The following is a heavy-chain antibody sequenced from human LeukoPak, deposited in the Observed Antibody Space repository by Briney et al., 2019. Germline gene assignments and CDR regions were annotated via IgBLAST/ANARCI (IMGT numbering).Heavy chain of an antibody. CDR2: IIPIFGTA. D-gene: IGHD3-3*01. CDR1: GYTFTSYG. V-gene: IGHV1-69*13. CDR3: ASRFQRFLEWSNVYFQH. J-gene: IGHJ1*01. Sequence: SVKVSCKASGYTFTSYGISWVRQAPGQGLEWMGGIIPIFGTANYAQKFQGRVTITADESTSTAYMELSSLRSEDTAVYYCASRFQRFLEWSNVYFQHWGQGTLVTVSS.